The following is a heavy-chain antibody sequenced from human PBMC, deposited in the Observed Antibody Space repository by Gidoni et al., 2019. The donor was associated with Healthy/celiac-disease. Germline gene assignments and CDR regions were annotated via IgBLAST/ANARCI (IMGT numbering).Heavy chain of an antibody. CDR2: ISGSGGST. CDR1: GFTFSSYA. CDR3: GGPTGMFDY. D-gene: IGHD4-17*01. V-gene: IGHV3-23*01. Sequence: ELLLLECGGGLVQPGGSLRLSAAASGFTFSSYAMSWVRQAPGKGREWVSAISGSGGSTYYADTVKGRFTISRDNSKNTLYLQMNSLRAEDTAVYYCGGPTGMFDYWGQGTLVTVSS. J-gene: IGHJ4*02.